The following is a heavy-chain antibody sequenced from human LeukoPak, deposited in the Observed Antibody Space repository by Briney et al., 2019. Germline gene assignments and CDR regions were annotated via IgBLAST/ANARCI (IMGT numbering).Heavy chain of an antibody. CDR2: IYHSGST. CDR1: GGSISSSSYY. D-gene: IGHD2-15*01. Sequence: SETLSLTCTVSGGSISSSSYYWGWIRQPRGKGLEWIGSIYHSGSTYYNPSLKSRVTISVDTSKNQFSLKLSSVTAADTAVYYCARRGGNIDYWGQGTLVTVSS. V-gene: IGHV4-39*07. J-gene: IGHJ4*02. CDR3: ARRGGNIDY.